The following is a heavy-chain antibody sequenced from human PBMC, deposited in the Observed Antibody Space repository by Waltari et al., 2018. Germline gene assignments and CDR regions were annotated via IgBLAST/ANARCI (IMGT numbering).Heavy chain of an antibody. CDR1: GDCVGNTYW. CDR3: ARDRGRGLYLDS. CDR2: IHGSGKT. D-gene: IGHD1-26*01. Sequence: QLQLQQSGPGVVKPSEALSLTCVVSGDCVGNTYWWSWVRQPPGKGLEWIGQIHGSGKTNYNPSLESRVTVSMDTSNNQFSLRVTSPTAADTAVYFCARDRGRGLYLDSWGQGTLVTVS. V-gene: IGHV4-4*02. J-gene: IGHJ4*02.